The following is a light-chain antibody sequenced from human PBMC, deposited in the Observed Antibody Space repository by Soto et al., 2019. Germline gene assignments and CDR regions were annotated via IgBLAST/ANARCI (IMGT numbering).Light chain of an antibody. CDR3: QQSFSTPRT. CDR1: QSINSY. CDR2: AAS. J-gene: IGKJ1*01. Sequence: DIQMTQSPSSQSASVGDRVTITCRASQSINSYLNWYQQQPGKAPKLLIYAASSLQSGVPSRFSGSGSETDFTLTITRLQPDDFATYYCQQSFSTPRTFGQGTRVDI. V-gene: IGKV1-39*01.